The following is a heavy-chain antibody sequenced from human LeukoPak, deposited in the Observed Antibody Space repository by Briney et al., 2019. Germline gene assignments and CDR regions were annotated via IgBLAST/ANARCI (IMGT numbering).Heavy chain of an antibody. CDR3: AREGFCSTMTRYENDYYGMDV. D-gene: IGHD3-22*01. CDR2: ISAHNGNT. Sequence: ASVRVSCKASGYLFTIYGISWVRQAPGQGLEWMGWISAHNGNTNYAQQLQGRVTMTTDTSTSTAYMDLRSLRSDDTAVYYCAREGFCSTMTRYENDYYGMDVWGQGTTVTVSS. CDR1: GYLFTIYG. V-gene: IGHV1-18*01. J-gene: IGHJ6*02.